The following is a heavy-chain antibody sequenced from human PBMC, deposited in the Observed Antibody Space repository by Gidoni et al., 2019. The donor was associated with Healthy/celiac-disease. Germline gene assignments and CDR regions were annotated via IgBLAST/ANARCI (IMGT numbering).Heavy chain of an antibody. CDR2: ISYDGSNK. CDR1: GFTFSSYA. CDR3: ARHDSYYDSSGYIQH. J-gene: IGHJ1*01. D-gene: IGHD3-22*01. Sequence: QVQLVESGGGVVKPGRSLRLSCAASGFTFSSYAMHWVRQAPGKGLEWVAVISYDGSNKYYADSVKGRFTISRDNSKNTLYLQMNSLRAEDTAVYYCARHDSYYDSSGYIQHWGQGTLVTVSS. V-gene: IGHV3-30*01.